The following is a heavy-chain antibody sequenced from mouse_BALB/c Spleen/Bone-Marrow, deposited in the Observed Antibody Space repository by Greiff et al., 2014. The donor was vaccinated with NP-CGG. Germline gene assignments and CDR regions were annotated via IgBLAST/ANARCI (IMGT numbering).Heavy chain of an antibody. CDR3: ARWNYYGPTY. Sequence: VQLKESGPELVKPGASVKMSCEASGYTFTDYYMDWVKQSPGENFEWIGRVNPYNGGTNYNQKFKDKATLTVDKSSSTAYMELNTLTSEDSAVYYCARWNYYGPTYWGQGTLATVSA. CDR2: VNPYNGGT. V-gene: IGHV1-19*01. CDR1: GYTFTDYY. J-gene: IGHJ3*01. D-gene: IGHD1-1*01.